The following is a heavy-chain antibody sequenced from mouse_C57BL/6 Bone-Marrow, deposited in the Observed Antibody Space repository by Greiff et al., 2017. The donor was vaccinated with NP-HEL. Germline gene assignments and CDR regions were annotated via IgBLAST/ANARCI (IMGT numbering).Heavy chain of an antibody. CDR1: GYTFTSYW. Sequence: VKLQQPGAELVMPGASVKLSCKASGYTFTSYWMHWVKQRPGQGLEWIGEIDPSDSYTNYNQKFKGKSTLTVDKSSSTAYMQLRSLTSEGSAVYDCARGYPLCTRVVPGVAYWGQGTLVTVSA. CDR3: ARGYPLCTRVVPGVAY. J-gene: IGHJ3*01. D-gene: IGHD1-1*01. CDR2: IDPSDSYT. V-gene: IGHV1-69*01.